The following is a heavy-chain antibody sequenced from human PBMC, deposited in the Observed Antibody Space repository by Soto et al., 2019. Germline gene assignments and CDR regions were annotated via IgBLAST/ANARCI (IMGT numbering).Heavy chain of an antibody. CDR1: GYTFTSYG. D-gene: IGHD4-4*01. J-gene: IGHJ6*03. CDR2: ISAYNGNT. V-gene: IGHV1-18*01. Sequence: QVQLVQSGAEVKKPGASVKVSCKASGYTFTSYGISWVRQAPGQGLEWMGWISAYNGNTNYAQKRQGRVTMTTDKSTSTAYMELRSLRSDDTAVYYCARGNDYSNYVGILYYYYYYMDVWGKGTTVTVSS. CDR3: ARGNDYSNYVGILYYYYYYMDV.